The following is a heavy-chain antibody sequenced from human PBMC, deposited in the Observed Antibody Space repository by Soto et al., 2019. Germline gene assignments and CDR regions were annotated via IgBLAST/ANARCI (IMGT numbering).Heavy chain of an antibody. V-gene: IGHV1-18*04. J-gene: IGHJ4*02. CDR2: ISAYNGNT. CDR3: ARMYYDILTGYSPLDY. Sequence: ASVKVSCKASGYTFTSYGISWVRQAPGQGLEWMGWISAYNGNTNYAQKLQGRVTMTTDTSTSTAYMELRSLRSDDTAVYYCARMYYDILTGYSPLDYWGQGTLVTVSS. CDR1: GYTFTSYG. D-gene: IGHD3-9*01.